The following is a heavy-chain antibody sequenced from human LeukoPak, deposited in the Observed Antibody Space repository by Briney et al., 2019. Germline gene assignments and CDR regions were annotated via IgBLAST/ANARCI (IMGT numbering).Heavy chain of an antibody. V-gene: IGHV1-18*01. D-gene: IGHD3-22*01. J-gene: IGHJ4*02. Sequence: ASVTVSFKGSGYTFTIYGISWVRQAPGQGIEGMGWISAYNGNTNYAQKLQGRVTMTTDTSTSTAYMELRSLRSDDTAVYYCARGEAYYYDSSGIYYFDYWGQGTLVTVSS. CDR3: ARGEAYYYDSSGIYYFDY. CDR2: ISAYNGNT. CDR1: GYTFTIYG.